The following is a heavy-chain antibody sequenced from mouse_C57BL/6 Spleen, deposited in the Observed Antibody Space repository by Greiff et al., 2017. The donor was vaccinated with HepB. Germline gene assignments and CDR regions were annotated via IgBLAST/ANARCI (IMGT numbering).Heavy chain of an antibody. CDR1: GYAFSSSW. J-gene: IGHJ3*01. CDR2: IYPGDGDT. CDR3: ARDDDYDGSFAY. V-gene: IGHV1-82*01. D-gene: IGHD2-4*01. Sequence: VQLQQSGPELVKPGASVKISCKASGYAFSSSWMNWVKQRPGKGLEWIGRIYPGDGDTNYNGKFKGKATLTADKSSSTAYMQLSSLTSEDSAVYFCARDDDYDGSFAYWGQGTLVTVSA.